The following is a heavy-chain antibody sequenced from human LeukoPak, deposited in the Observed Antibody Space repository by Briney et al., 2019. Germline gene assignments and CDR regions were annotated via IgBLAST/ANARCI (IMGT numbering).Heavy chain of an antibody. CDR3: ARDLRAAAGNWFDP. V-gene: IGHV1-18*01. Sequence: GASVKVSFTASGYTFTSYGISWVRQAPGQGLEWMGWISAYNGNTNYAQKLQGRVTMTTDTSTSTAYMELRSLRSDDTAVYYCARDLRAAAGNWFDPWGQGTLVTVSS. J-gene: IGHJ5*02. CDR2: ISAYNGNT. D-gene: IGHD6-13*01. CDR1: GYTFTSYG.